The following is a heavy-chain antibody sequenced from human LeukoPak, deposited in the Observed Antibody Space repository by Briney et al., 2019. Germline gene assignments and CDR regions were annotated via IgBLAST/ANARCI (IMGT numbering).Heavy chain of an antibody. D-gene: IGHD6-13*01. CDR1: GYTFTSYG. CDR2: ISAYNGNT. V-gene: IGHV1-18*01. Sequence: ASVKVSCKASGYTFTSYGISWVRQAPGQGLEWMGWISAYNGNTNYAQKPQGRVTMTTDTSTSTAYMELRSLRSDDTAVYYCARGRGSSWYGLTITYWGQGTLVTVSS. CDR3: ARGRGSSWYGLTITY. J-gene: IGHJ4*02.